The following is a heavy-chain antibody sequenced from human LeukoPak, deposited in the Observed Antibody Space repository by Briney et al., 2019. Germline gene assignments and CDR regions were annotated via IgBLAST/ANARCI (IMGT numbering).Heavy chain of an antibody. CDR2: IYYSGST. CDR1: GGSISSGDYY. CDR3: ARGACLSGGYSRQWWGRLVDSYFDY. J-gene: IGHJ4*02. D-gene: IGHD2-15*01. V-gene: IGHV4-30-4*01. Sequence: SETLSLTCTVSGGSISSGDYYWSWIRQPPGKGLEWIGYIYYSGSTYYNPSLKSRVTISVDTSKNQFSLKLSSVTAADTAVYYCARGACLSGGYSRQWWGRLVDSYFDYCGQGTLVTVSS.